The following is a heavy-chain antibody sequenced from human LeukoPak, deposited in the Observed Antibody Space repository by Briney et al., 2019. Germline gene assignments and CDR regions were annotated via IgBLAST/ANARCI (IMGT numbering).Heavy chain of an antibody. CDR3: ARGVDTAMVTVFDI. CDR1: GGSISSGSYY. J-gene: IGHJ3*02. Sequence: PSQTLSLTCTVSGGSISSGSYYWSWIRQPAGKGLEWIGRIYTSGSTNYNPSLKSRVTISVDTSKNQFSLKLSSVTAADTAVYYCARGVDTAMVTVFDIWGQGTMVTVSS. CDR2: IYTSGST. V-gene: IGHV4-61*02. D-gene: IGHD5-18*01.